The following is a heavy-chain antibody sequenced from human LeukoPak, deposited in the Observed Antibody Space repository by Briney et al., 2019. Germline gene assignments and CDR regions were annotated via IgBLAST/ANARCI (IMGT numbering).Heavy chain of an antibody. J-gene: IGHJ6*02. V-gene: IGHV3-48*03. CDR3: AREVVTTYYHYYYGMDV. CDR2: ISSSGSNI. CDR1: GFTFSSYE. Sequence: GGSLRLSCAASGFTFSSYEMNWVRQAPGKGLEWVSYISSSGSNIFYTDSVKGRFTISRDNAKNSLYLQMNSLRAEDTAVYYCAREVVTTYYHYYYGMDVWGQGTTVTVSS. D-gene: IGHD4-23*01.